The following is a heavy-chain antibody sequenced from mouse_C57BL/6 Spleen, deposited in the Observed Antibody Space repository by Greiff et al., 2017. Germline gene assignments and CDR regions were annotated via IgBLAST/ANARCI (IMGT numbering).Heavy chain of an antibody. CDR2: INPSNGGT. J-gene: IGHJ2*01. CDR1: GYTFTSYC. Sequence: QVQLQQPGTELVKPGASVKLSCKASGYTFTSYCMNWVQQRPGKGLEWIGNINPSNGGTNYNEKFKIKATLTVDKSSSTIYVQLSRITSDDSAVYYCARYTDFCWSYDDWGQGTTLTVSS. D-gene: IGHD1-1*01. CDR3: ARYTDFCWSYDD. V-gene: IGHV1-53*01.